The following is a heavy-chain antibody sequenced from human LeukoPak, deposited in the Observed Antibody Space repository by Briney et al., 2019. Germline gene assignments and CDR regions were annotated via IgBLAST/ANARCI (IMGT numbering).Heavy chain of an antibody. CDR3: AKESSSWHMGMDV. CDR1: GFTFSSYW. CDR2: IKQDGSEK. Sequence: GGSLRLSCAASGFTFSSYWMSWVRQAPGKGLEWVANIKQDGSEKYYVDFVKGRFTISRDNAKNSLYLQMNSLRAEDTAVYYCAKESSSWHMGMDVWGQGTTVTVSS. J-gene: IGHJ6*02. D-gene: IGHD6-13*01. V-gene: IGHV3-7*03.